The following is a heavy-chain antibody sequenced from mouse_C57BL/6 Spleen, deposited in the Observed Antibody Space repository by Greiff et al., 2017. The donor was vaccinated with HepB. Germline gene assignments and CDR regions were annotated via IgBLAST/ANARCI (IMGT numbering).Heavy chain of an antibody. Sequence: EVKLMESGPGLAKPSQTLSLTCSVTGYSITSDYWNWIRKFPGNKLEYMGYISYSGSTYYNPSLKSRISITRDTSKNQYYLQLNSVTTEDTATYYCARSHYGSSYSFAYWGQGTLVTVSA. CDR2: ISYSGST. J-gene: IGHJ3*01. CDR3: ARSHYGSSYSFAY. V-gene: IGHV3-8*01. D-gene: IGHD1-1*01. CDR1: GYSITSDY.